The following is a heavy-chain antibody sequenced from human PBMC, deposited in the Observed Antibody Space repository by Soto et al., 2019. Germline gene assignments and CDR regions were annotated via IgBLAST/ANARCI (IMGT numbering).Heavy chain of an antibody. CDR1: GGSISIGFYS. CDR3: ARGSDGVWNWFDP. Sequence: TLSLTCAVSGGSISIGFYSWSWIRQPPGQGLEWIGYIYNSGNTYYNPSLMSRVTISVDRSQNHFSLKLTSVTAADTAVYYCARGSDGVWNWFDPWGQGTQVTVSS. D-gene: IGHD2-21*02. CDR2: IYNSGNT. V-gene: IGHV4-30-2*01. J-gene: IGHJ5*02.